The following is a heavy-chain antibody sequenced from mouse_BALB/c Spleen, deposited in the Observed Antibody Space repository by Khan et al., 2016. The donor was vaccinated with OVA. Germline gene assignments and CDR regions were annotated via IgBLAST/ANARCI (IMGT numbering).Heavy chain of an antibody. D-gene: IGHD2-14*01. Sequence: EVQLQESGPGLVKPSQSLSLTCTVTAYSITSDYAWTWIRQFPGNKLEWMGYISYSGSPSYNPSLKSRISIPRDTSKNQFFLQLISVTTEDTATYYCSCIRFYYRYSCFDYWGQGTTLTVSS. CDR3: SCIRFYYRYSCFDY. CDR1: AYSITSDYA. J-gene: IGHJ2*01. CDR2: ISYSGSP. V-gene: IGHV3-2*02.